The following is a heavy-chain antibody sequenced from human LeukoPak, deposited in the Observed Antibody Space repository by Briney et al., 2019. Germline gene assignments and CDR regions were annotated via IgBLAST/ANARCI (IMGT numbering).Heavy chain of an antibody. Sequence: GGSLRLSCAASGFTFSSFDMHWVRQPTGQGLEWVSTIGTASDTYYPGSVEGRFTLSRDNAKNSLYLQMNSLTAGDTAVYYCARGPPHGKYYYMDVWGKGTTVTVSS. CDR1: GFTFSSFD. J-gene: IGHJ6*03. CDR2: IGTASDT. D-gene: IGHD1-1*01. V-gene: IGHV3-13*01. CDR3: ARGPPHGKYYYMDV.